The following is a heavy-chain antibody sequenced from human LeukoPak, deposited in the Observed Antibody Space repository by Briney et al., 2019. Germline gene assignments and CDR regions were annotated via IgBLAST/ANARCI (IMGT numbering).Heavy chain of an antibody. J-gene: IGHJ4*02. CDR3: GRDSIAGAGHDY. Sequence: SVKVSCKASGGTFSSYAISWVRQAPGQGLEWMGRIIPILGIANYAQKFQGRVTITADKSTSTAYMELSSLRSEDTAVYYWGRDSIAGAGHDYWGQGTLVPVSS. D-gene: IGHD6-19*01. V-gene: IGHV1-69*04. CDR1: GGTFSSYA. CDR2: IIPILGIA.